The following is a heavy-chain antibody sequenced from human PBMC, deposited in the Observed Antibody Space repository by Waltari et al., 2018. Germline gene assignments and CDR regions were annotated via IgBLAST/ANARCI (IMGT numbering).Heavy chain of an antibody. V-gene: IGHV4-34*01. CDR2: INHSGST. Sequence: QVQLQQWGAGLLKPSETLSLTCAVYGGSFSGYYWSWIRQPPGKGLGWIGEINHSGSTNYNPTLKRRVTISVDTSKNQFSLKLSSVTAADTAVYYCARGQTYYDILTGYYTLDTFDYWGQGTLVTVSS. CDR1: GGSFSGYY. CDR3: ARGQTYYDILTGYYTLDTFDY. D-gene: IGHD3-9*01. J-gene: IGHJ4*02.